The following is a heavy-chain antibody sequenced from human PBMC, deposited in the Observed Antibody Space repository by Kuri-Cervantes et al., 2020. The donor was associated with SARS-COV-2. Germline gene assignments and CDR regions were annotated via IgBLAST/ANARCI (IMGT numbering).Heavy chain of an antibody. CDR3: ARATSYCGGDCYIFDY. D-gene: IGHD2-21*01. Sequence: SETLSLTCTVSGGSISDHYWSWIRQSPGKGLEWIGYIYDSGTTNYNPSLKSRVTISVDTSKNQFSLRLNSVTAADTAVYYCARATSYCGGDCYIFDYWGQGTLVTVSS. V-gene: IGHV4-59*11. CDR1: GGSISDHY. J-gene: IGHJ4*02. CDR2: IYDSGTT.